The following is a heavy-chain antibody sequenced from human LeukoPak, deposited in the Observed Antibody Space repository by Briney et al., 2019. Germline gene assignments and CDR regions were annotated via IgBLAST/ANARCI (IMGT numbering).Heavy chain of an antibody. CDR2: IYYSGST. CDR3: ATRQKYSSSWYDSSDY. V-gene: IGHV4-39*07. Sequence: SETLSLTCTVCGGSISSSSYYWGWIRQPPGKGLEWIGSIYYSGSTYYNPSLKSQVTISVDTSKNQFSLKLSSVTAADTAVYYCATRQKYSSSWYDSSDYWGQGTLVTVSS. CDR1: GGSISSSSYY. D-gene: IGHD6-13*01. J-gene: IGHJ4*02.